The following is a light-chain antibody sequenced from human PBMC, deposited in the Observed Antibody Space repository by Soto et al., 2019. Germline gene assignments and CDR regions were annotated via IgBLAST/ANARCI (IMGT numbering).Light chain of an antibody. V-gene: IGKV3D-20*02. CDR1: ESIYINS. Sequence: EIVLTQSPGTLSLSPGESATLSCKASESIYINSLAWYKQQPGQAPRLLIHDAAYRASGIPERFSGSGSGTAFSLSISSLEPDDFAVYYCQHRSSWPRSFGRGTKVEV. J-gene: IGKJ1*01. CDR2: DAA. CDR3: QHRSSWPRS.